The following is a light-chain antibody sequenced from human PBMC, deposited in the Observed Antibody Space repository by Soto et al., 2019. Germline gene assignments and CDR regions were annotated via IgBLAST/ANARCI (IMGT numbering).Light chain of an antibody. CDR1: SSDIGAYNF. Sequence: QSALTQPPSASGSPGQSVAVSCTGTSSDIGAYNFVSWYQQHPGKAPKLMIFDVSRRPSGVPDRFSGSKSGNTATLIVSGLQAEDEADYYCSSYGGSNNPYVFGPGTKLTVL. CDR3: SSYGGSNNPYV. CDR2: DVS. V-gene: IGLV2-8*01. J-gene: IGLJ1*01.